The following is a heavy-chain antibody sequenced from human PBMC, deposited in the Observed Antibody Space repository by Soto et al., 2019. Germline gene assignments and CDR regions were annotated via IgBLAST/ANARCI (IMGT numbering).Heavy chain of an antibody. D-gene: IGHD3-10*01. CDR1: GYSFTSYW. J-gene: IGHJ6*02. V-gene: IGHV5-51*01. CDR3: ARIGYYYGSGSRKGMDV. CDR2: IYPGDSDT. Sequence: PGESLKISCKGSGYSFTSYWIGWVRQMPGKGLEWMGIIYPGDSDTRYSPSFQGQVTISADKSISTAYLQWSSLKASDTAMYYCARIGYYYGSGSRKGMDVWGQGTTVTVSS.